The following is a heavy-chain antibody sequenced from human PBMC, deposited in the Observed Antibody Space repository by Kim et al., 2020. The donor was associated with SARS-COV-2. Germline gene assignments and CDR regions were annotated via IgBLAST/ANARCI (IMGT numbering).Heavy chain of an antibody. CDR2: INPNCGTT. Sequence: SVKVSCKASGGTFSSYDINWVRQAPGQGLEWMGGINPNCGTTNYAQKFQGRVTITRNESMSTAYMELSSLRSEDTAVYYCTSGSSCCYLYYHYGVDPWGQGTPVTVSS. J-gene: IGHJ6*02. V-gene: IGHV1-69*05. CDR1: GGTFSSYD. CDR3: TSGSSCCYLYYHYGVDP. D-gene: IGHD6-19*01.